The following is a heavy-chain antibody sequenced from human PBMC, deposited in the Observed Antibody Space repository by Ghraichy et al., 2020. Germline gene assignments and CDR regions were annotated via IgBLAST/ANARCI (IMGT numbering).Heavy chain of an antibody. D-gene: IGHD2-2*01. J-gene: IGHJ4*02. V-gene: IGHV3-33*05. CDR3: ARGGGYAHFDY. Sequence: GESLNISCATSGFSFINYGMNWVRQAPGKGLEWLAVISYDGSNIYYADSVRGRFTISRDIFKNTLSLQVDSLGPDDTAIYYCARGGGYAHFDYWGQGTLVTVSS. CDR1: GFSFINYG. CDR2: ISYDGSNI.